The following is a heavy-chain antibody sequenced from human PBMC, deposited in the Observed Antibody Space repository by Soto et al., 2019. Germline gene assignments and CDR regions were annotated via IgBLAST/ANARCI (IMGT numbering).Heavy chain of an antibody. V-gene: IGHV4-30-4*01. CDR2: IHYSGRT. CDR1: CGSISSGDYY. J-gene: IGHJ4*02. CDR3: ASRGPAGSEFDY. Sequence: QVQLQESGPGLVKPSQTLSITCTVSCGSISSGDYYWSWIRQPPGKGLEWFGYIHYSGRTYYNPSFQSRVTISVETSKSQFSLKLTAVTASDTEVYYCASRGPAGSEFDYWGQGTLLTVSS.